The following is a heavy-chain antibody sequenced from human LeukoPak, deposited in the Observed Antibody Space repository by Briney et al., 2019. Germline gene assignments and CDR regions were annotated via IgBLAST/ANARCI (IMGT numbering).Heavy chain of an antibody. D-gene: IGHD3-10*01. V-gene: IGHV1-46*01. J-gene: IGHJ4*02. CDR2: INPSGGST. CDR1: GYTFTIYY. Sequence: ASVKVSFKASGYTFTIYYMHWVRQAPGQGLEWMGIINPSGGSTSYAQKFQGRVTMTRDMSTSTVYMELSSLRSEDTAVYYCARSYGSGIFLGYWGQGTLVTVSS. CDR3: ARSYGSGIFLGY.